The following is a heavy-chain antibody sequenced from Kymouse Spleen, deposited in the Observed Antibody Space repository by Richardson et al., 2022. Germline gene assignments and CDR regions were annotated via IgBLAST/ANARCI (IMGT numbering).Heavy chain of an antibody. D-gene: IGHD3-9*01. V-gene: IGHV3-21*03. Sequence: EVQLVESGGGLVKPGGSLRLSCAASGFTFSSYSMNWVRQAPGKGLEWVSSISSSSSYIYYADSVKGRFTISRDNAKNSLYLQMNSLRAEDTAVYYCARAGTYYDILTGYSFFDYWGQGTLVTVSS. CDR2: ISSSSSYI. J-gene: IGHJ4*02. CDR1: GFTFSSYS. CDR3: ARAGTYYDILTGYSFFDY.